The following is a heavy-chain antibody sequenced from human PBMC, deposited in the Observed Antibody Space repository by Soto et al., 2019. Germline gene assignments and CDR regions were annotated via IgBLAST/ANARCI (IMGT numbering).Heavy chain of an antibody. D-gene: IGHD2-21*02. CDR3: ARDLWGYCGTDCYPLDV. CDR1: GRSISGYY. CDR2: MYNTGST. J-gene: IGHJ6*02. Sequence: PSETLSLTCTVSGRSISGYYWSWIRQPPGKGLEWIGYMYNTGSTVYNPSFKSRVTISVDTSKNQFSLKLNSVTAADTAVYYCARDLWGYCGTDCYPLDVWGQGTTVTVSS. V-gene: IGHV4-59*01.